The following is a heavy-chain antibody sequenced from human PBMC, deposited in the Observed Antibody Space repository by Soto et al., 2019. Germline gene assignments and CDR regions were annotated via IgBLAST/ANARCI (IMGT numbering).Heavy chain of an antibody. V-gene: IGHV4-39*07. CDR1: GTSITSNNYY. CDR2: MYYSENT. Sequence: SETLSLTCTVSGTSITSNNYYWGWIRQPPGKGLEWIASMYYSENTYYNPSLKSRVTISIDTSKNQFSLKLSSVTAADTAVYYCARRYGGNFDYWGQGTLVTVSS. D-gene: IGHD3-16*01. J-gene: IGHJ4*02. CDR3: ARRYGGNFDY.